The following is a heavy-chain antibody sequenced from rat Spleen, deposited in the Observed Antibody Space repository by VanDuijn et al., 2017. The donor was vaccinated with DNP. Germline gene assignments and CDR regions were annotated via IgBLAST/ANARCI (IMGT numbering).Heavy chain of an antibody. J-gene: IGHJ3*01. CDR1: GFTFSDYY. D-gene: IGHD1-2*01. CDR2: IRYDGGST. V-gene: IGHV5-20*01. CDR3: VRHEDSSSHIYGFAY. Sequence: EVQLVESGGGLVQPGRSLKLSCAASGFTFSDYYMAWVRQAPTKGLEWVASIRYDGGSTDYRDSVKGRFTISRDNAKSSLYLQMDSLRSEDTATYYCVRHEDSSSHIYGFAYWGQGTLVTVSS.